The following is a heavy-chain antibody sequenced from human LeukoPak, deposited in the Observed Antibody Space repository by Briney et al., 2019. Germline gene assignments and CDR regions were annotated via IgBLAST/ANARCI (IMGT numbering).Heavy chain of an antibody. Sequence: SVQVSCKASGGTFSSYAISWVRQAPGQGLEWMGRIIPIFGTANYAQKFQGRVTITTDESTSTAYMELSSLRSEDTAPYYCARGGYYDSSGYWWNDAFDIWGQGTMVTVSS. CDR3: ARGGYYDSSGYWWNDAFDI. CDR1: GGTFSSYA. V-gene: IGHV1-69*05. J-gene: IGHJ3*02. D-gene: IGHD3-22*01. CDR2: IIPIFGTA.